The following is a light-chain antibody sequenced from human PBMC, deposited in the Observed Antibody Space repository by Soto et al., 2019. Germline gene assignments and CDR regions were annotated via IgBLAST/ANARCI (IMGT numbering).Light chain of an antibody. J-gene: IGLJ1*01. CDR1: SGHSSYA. CDR3: QTWGTDIPV. Sequence: QLVLTQSPSVSASLGASVKLTCTLSSGHSSYAIAWHQQQPERGPRFLLKLNSDGSHNKGDGIPDRFSGSSSGAERFLTISSLQSEDEAEYYCQTWGTDIPVFGTGTKGTAL. V-gene: IGLV4-69*01. CDR2: LNSDGSH.